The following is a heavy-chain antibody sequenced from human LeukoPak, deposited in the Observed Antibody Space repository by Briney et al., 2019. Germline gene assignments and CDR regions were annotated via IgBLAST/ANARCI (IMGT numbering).Heavy chain of an antibody. CDR2: ISYDGSNK. CDR1: GFTFSNYG. D-gene: IGHD5-24*01. J-gene: IGHJ4*02. Sequence: GGSLRLSCAASGFTFSNYGMHWVRQAPGKGLEWVAFISYDGSNKYYADSVKGRFTISRDNSKNTLYLQMNSLRAEDTAVYYCARDRSVEMATTLDYWGQGTLVTVSS. V-gene: IGHV3-30*03. CDR3: ARDRSVEMATTLDY.